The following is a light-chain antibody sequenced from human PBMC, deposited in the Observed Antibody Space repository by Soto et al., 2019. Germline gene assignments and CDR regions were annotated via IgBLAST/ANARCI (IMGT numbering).Light chain of an antibody. V-gene: IGLV2-11*01. CDR1: NSDVGAYYF. CDR3: CSYAGTYTLL. Sequence: QAVVTQPRSVSGSPGQSVTISCTGTNSDVGAYYFVSWYQQHPGKVPKVIIYDVTKRPSGVPDRFSGSKSGNTASLTISGLQADDEADYYCCSYAGTYTLLFGGGTKVTVL. J-gene: IGLJ2*01. CDR2: DVT.